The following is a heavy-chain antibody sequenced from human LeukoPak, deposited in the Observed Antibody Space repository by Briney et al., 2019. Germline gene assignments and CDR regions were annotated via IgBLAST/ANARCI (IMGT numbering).Heavy chain of an antibody. CDR2: IKPDGSET. V-gene: IGHV3-7*01. D-gene: IGHD6-13*01. CDR1: GFTFSTYW. J-gene: IGHJ4*02. CDR3: GGFGYEAAVDL. Sequence: GGSLRLSCAASGFTFSTYWMTWVRQAPGKGLEWVANIKPDGSETYYVDPVKGRFTISRDNAKSVLSLQMNSLRGEDTAVYHCGGFGYEAAVDLWGQGTLVTVSS.